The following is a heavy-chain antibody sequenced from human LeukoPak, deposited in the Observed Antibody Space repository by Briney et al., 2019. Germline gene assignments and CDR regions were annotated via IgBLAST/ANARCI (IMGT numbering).Heavy chain of an antibody. Sequence: GGSLRLSCAASGFTFSSYWMSWVRQAPGRGLEWVANIKQDGSERYYVDSVTGRFTISRDNAKDSLYLQMNSLRSEDTAVYYCARVRGYSYGVSTDAFDIWGQGTMVTVSS. CDR3: ARVRGYSYGVSTDAFDI. V-gene: IGHV3-7*03. CDR1: GFTFSSYW. CDR2: IKQDGSER. J-gene: IGHJ3*02. D-gene: IGHD5-18*01.